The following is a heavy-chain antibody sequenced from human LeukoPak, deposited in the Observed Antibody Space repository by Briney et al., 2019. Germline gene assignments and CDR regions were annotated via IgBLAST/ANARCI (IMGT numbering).Heavy chain of an antibody. CDR3: ARSPDMGSSLSRGGDLDY. V-gene: IGHV4-31*03. J-gene: IGHJ4*02. CDR2: IYYSGST. D-gene: IGHD6-13*01. CDR1: GGSISSGGYY. Sequence: SETLSLTCTVSGGSISSGGYYWSWIRQHPGKGLEWIGYIYYSGSTYYNPSLKSRVTISVDTSKNQFSLKLSSVTAADTAVYYCARSPDMGSSLSRGGDLDYWGQGTLVTVSS.